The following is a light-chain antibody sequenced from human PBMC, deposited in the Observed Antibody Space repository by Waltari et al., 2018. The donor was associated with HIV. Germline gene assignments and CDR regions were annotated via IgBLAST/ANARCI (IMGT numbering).Light chain of an antibody. Sequence: EIELTQSPGTLSLSPGERATLSCRASQRLKNNYLAWYQQKPGQAPRLLIHGASSRAAGIPDRFSGGGSGTDFTLTISRLEPEDFAVYYCQQYGSSPKTFGQGTKVENK. CDR3: QQYGSSPKT. CDR1: QRLKNNY. J-gene: IGKJ1*01. CDR2: GAS. V-gene: IGKV3-20*01.